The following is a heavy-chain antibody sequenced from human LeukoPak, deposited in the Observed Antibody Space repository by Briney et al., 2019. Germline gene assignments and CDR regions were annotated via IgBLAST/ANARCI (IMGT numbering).Heavy chain of an antibody. J-gene: IGHJ6*04. Sequence: ASVTVSCKASGYTFTSYGISWVRQAPGQGLEWMGWISAYNGNTNYAQKLQGRVTMTTDTSTSTAYMELRSLRSDDTAVYYCARDRATGPATAILDYYGMDVWGKGTTVTVSS. CDR1: GYTFTSYG. CDR2: ISAYNGNT. D-gene: IGHD2-2*02. V-gene: IGHV1-18*04. CDR3: ARDRATGPATAILDYYGMDV.